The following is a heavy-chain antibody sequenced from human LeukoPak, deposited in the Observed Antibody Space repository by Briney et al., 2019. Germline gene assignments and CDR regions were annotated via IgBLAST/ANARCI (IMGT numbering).Heavy chain of an antibody. Sequence: GGSLRLSCAASGFTFEDYAMHCVRQAPGKGLEWVSLISWDGGSIYYAHSVKGPFTIATDNTKISLYLQMNRLRAEGTAVNYCAKTRGWELLSDSFDHWGQGTLVTVSS. J-gene: IGHJ4*02. D-gene: IGHD1-26*01. V-gene: IGHV3-43D*03. CDR1: GFTFEDYA. CDR2: ISWDGGSI. CDR3: AKTRGWELLSDSFDH.